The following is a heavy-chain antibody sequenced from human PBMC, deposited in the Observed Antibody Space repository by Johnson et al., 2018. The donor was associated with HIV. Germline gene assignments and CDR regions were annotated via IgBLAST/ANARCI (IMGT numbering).Heavy chain of an antibody. CDR2: ISSSGSTT. CDR1: GFTFSDYY. V-gene: IGHV3-11*04. J-gene: IGHJ3*02. D-gene: IGHD6-13*01. Sequence: QVQLVESGGGLVQPGRSLRLSCAASGFTFSDYYMHWIRQAPGKGLEWVSYISSSGSTTYYADSVKGRFTISRDNSKNSLFLQMNSLRVEDTAVYYCARSGGYPNAFDIWGQGTMVTVSS. CDR3: ARSGGYPNAFDI.